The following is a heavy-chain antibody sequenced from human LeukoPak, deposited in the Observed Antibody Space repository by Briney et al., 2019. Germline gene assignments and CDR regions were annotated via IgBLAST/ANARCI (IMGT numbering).Heavy chain of an antibody. D-gene: IGHD3-22*01. Sequence: PGGSLRLXCAASGFTVSSTYMSWGRQAPGKGLEWVSIISNAGSTYYADSVMGRFTISRDNSKNTVFLQINSLRAEDTAVYYCARDRPGGYYGFDYWGQGTLVTVSS. V-gene: IGHV3-53*01. CDR1: GFTVSSTY. CDR3: ARDRPGGYYGFDY. J-gene: IGHJ4*02. CDR2: ISNAGST.